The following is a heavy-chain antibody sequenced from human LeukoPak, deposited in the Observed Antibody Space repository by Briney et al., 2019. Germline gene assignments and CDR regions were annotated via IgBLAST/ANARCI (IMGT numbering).Heavy chain of an antibody. J-gene: IGHJ4*02. CDR3: AKDRVTLAVAGTDGFPFDN. CDR1: GFTFSDYY. D-gene: IGHD6-19*01. V-gene: IGHV3-11*04. CDR2: ISSSGSTI. Sequence: GGSLRLSCAASGFTFSDYYMSWIRQAPGKGLEWVSYISSSGSTIYYADSVKGRFTISRDNSKKAVDLQMNSLRPEDTAVYYCAKDRVTLAVAGTDGFPFDNWGQGILVTVSS.